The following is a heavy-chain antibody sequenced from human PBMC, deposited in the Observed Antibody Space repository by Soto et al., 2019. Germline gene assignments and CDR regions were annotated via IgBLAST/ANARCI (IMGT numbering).Heavy chain of an antibody. CDR3: ARLLTEGATFREDAFDL. V-gene: IGHV1-18*01. CDR2: ISTFNGKT. D-gene: IGHD3-9*01. J-gene: IGHJ3*01. CDR1: RYTFTSHG. Sequence: QIQLVQSGGDVKTPGASVKVSCTTSRYTFTSHGIAWVRQAPGQGLEWMGWISTFNGKTDYAQKFQGRVNITADTSTSTVHMELRSLRSDDTAVYYCARLLTEGATFREDAFDLWGPGTKVTVSS.